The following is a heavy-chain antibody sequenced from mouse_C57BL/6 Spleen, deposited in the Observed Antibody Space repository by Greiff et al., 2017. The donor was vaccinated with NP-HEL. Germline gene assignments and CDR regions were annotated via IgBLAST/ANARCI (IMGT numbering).Heavy chain of an antibody. V-gene: IGHV14-4*01. CDR2: IDPENGDT. CDR3: TTSSSGTWGFAY. CDR1: GFNIKDDY. Sequence: VQLQQSGAELVRPGASVKLSCTASGFNIKDDYMHWVKQRPEQGLEWIGWIDPENGDTEYASKFQGKATITADTSSNTAYLQLSSLTSEDTAVYYCTTSSSGTWGFAYWGQGTLVTVSA. J-gene: IGHJ3*01. D-gene: IGHD3-2*02.